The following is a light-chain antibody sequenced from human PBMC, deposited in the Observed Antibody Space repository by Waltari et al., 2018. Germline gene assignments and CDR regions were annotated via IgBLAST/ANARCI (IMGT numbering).Light chain of an antibody. CDR2: GQN. CDR1: SLRRYY. J-gene: IGLJ2*01. CDR3: RSRDTSSTRV. V-gene: IGLV3-19*01. Sequence: SSELTQDPAVSVALGQTVRITCQGDSLRRYYASWYQQRPGQAPILVLYGQNNRPSGIPDRFSGSISGNTASLTITGAQAEDEADYYCRSRDTSSTRVFGGGTRLTV.